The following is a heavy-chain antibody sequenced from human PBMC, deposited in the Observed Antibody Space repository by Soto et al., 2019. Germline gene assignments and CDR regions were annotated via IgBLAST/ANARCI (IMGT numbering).Heavy chain of an antibody. Sequence: SGTLSLTCTVSGDYISPYYWSWIRQSRGKGLEWIGYIFYSGNTNYNPSLRSRVTISVDTSKNQFSLKLSSVTAADTAVYYCGRGADYDILTGYYPYNWFDPWGQGTLVTVSS. CDR2: IFYSGNT. V-gene: IGHV4-59*01. CDR3: GRGADYDILTGYYPYNWFDP. J-gene: IGHJ5*02. CDR1: GDYISPYY. D-gene: IGHD3-9*01.